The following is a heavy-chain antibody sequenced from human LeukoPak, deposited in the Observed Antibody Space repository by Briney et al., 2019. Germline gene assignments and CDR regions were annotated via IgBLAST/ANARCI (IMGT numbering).Heavy chain of an antibody. CDR1: GYSISSGYY. CDR3: ARDYWRQWLSHFDY. D-gene: IGHD6-19*01. J-gene: IGHJ4*02. V-gene: IGHV4-38-2*02. CDR2: IYHSGST. Sequence: SETLSLTCTVSGYSISSGYYWGWIRQPPGKGLEWIGSIYHSGSTYYNPSLKSRVTISVDTSKNQFSLKLSSVTAADTAVYYCARDYWRQWLSHFDYWGQGTLVTVSS.